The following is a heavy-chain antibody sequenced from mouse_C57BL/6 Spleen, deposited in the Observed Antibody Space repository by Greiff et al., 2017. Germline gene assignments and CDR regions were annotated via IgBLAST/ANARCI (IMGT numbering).Heavy chain of an antibody. J-gene: IGHJ2*01. CDR1: GYTFTSYW. Sequence: QVHVKQPGAELVRPGTSVKLSCKASGYTFTSYWMHWVKQRPGQGLEWIGVIDPSDSYTNYNQKFKGKATLTVDTSSSTAYMQLSSLTSEDSAVYYCASPYDSYFDYWGQGTTLTVSS. D-gene: IGHD2-4*01. CDR3: ASPYDSYFDY. CDR2: IDPSDSYT. V-gene: IGHV1-59*01.